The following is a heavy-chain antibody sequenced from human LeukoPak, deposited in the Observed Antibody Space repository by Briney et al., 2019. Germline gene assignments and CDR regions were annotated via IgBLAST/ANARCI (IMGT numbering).Heavy chain of an antibody. V-gene: IGHV3-53*01. CDR3: ARVYSSGWAFQH. Sequence: GGSLRLSCAASGFTFSDYYMSWVRQAPGKGLEWVSVIYSGGSTYYADSVKGRFTISRDNSKNTLYLQMNSLRAEDTAVYYCARVYSSGWAFQHWGQGTLVTVSS. J-gene: IGHJ1*01. D-gene: IGHD6-19*01. CDR2: IYSGGST. CDR1: GFTFSDYY.